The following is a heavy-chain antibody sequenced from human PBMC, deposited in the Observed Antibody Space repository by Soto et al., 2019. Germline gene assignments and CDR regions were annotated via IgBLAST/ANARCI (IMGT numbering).Heavy chain of an antibody. V-gene: IGHV4-30-2*01. CDR1: AGSISSGGYS. CDR3: ARCLAAAGDNWFDP. D-gene: IGHD6-13*01. J-gene: IGHJ5*02. CDR2: IYHSGST. Sequence: QLQLQESGSGLVKPSQTLSLTCAVSAGSISSGGYSWSWIRQPPGKGLEWIGYIYHSGSTYYNPSLKSRVTISVDRSKNQFSLKLSSVTAADTAVYYCARCLAAAGDNWFDPWGQGTLVTVSS.